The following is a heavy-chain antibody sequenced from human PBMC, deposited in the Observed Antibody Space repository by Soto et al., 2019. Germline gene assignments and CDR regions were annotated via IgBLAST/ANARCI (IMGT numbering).Heavy chain of an antibody. CDR2: ISSSSSTI. CDR1: GFTFSSYS. Sequence: EVQLVESGGGLVQPGGSLRLSCAASGFTFSSYSMHWVRQAPGKGLEWVAYISSSSSTIYYADSVKGRFTISRDNAKKSLYLQMNSLRAEDTAVYYCARANHYGSQGDFDYWGEGTMVTVSS. J-gene: IGHJ4*02. V-gene: IGHV3-48*01. CDR3: ARANHYGSQGDFDY. D-gene: IGHD3-10*01.